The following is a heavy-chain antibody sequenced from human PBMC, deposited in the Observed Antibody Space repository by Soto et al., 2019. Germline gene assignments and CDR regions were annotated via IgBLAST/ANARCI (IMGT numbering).Heavy chain of an antibody. Sequence: QVQLQQSGPGLVKPSQTLSLTCAISGDSVSTNSATWDWIRQSPSRGLEWLGRTYYRSKWFNDYAVYGKGRISINSDTSNSQFSLQLNFVTPDDTAVYYCARIIGNGWLDSWGQGTLVTVSS. CDR1: GDSVSTNSAT. V-gene: IGHV6-1*01. CDR2: TYYRSKWFN. CDR3: ARIIGNGWLDS. J-gene: IGHJ5*01. D-gene: IGHD3-10*01.